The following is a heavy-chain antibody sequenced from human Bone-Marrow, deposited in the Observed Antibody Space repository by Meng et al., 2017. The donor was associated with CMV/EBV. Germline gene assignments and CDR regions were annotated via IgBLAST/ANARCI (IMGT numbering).Heavy chain of an antibody. CDR3: ARVSKSPFIVVVPKGAFDI. CDR2: INPNSGGT. J-gene: IGHJ3*02. CDR1: GYTFTGYY. D-gene: IGHD2-2*01. Sequence: ASVKVSCKASGYTFTGYYMHWVRQAPGQGLEWMGWINPNSGGTNYAQKFQGRVTMTRDTSISTAYMELSRPRSDDTAVYYCARVSKSPFIVVVPKGAFDIWGQGTMVTVSS. V-gene: IGHV1-2*02.